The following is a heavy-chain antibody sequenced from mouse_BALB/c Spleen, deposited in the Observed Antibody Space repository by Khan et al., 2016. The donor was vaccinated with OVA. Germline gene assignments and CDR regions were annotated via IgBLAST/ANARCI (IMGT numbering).Heavy chain of an antibody. CDR1: GFTFSNFG. CDR3: ARGDY. CDR2: ISSGSSTI. J-gene: IGHJ4*01. Sequence: EVKLVESGGGLVQPGGSRKLSCAASGFTFSNFGMHWVRQAPEKGLEWVAYISSGSSTIYYADTMKGRFTISRDNPKNTPFLQMTSLRSEDTAMYYCARGDYWGQGTSVTVSS. V-gene: IGHV5-17*02.